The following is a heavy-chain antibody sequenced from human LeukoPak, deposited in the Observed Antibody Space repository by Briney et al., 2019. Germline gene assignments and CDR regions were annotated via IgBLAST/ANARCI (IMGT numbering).Heavy chain of an antibody. Sequence: SETLSLTCAVYGGSFSGYYWSWIRQPPGKGLEWIGEINHSGSTNYNPSLKSRVTISVDTSKNQFSLKLSSVTAADTAVYYCSRGRPVPGLRFFGWLNFFDYWGQGTLVTVS. CDR3: SRGRPVPGLRFFGWLNFFDY. D-gene: IGHD3-9*01. V-gene: IGHV4-34*01. CDR2: INHSGST. J-gene: IGHJ4*01. CDR1: GGSFSGYY.